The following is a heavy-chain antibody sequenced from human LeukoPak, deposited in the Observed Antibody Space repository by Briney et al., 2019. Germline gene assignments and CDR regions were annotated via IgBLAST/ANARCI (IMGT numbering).Heavy chain of an antibody. CDR3: AKGPTYYYDSSGYRDY. D-gene: IGHD3-22*01. J-gene: IGHJ4*02. Sequence: GGSLRLSCAASGFTFSSYAMSWVRQAPGKGLEWVSAISGSGGSTYYADSVKGRFTISRDNSKNTLYLQMNSLRAEDTAVYYCAKGPTYYYDSSGYRDYWGQGTLVTVSS. CDR2: ISGSGGST. V-gene: IGHV3-23*01. CDR1: GFTFSSYA.